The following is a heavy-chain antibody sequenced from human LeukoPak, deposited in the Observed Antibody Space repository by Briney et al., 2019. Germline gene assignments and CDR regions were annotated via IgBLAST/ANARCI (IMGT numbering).Heavy chain of an antibody. Sequence: GGSLRLSCAASGFTFDDYGMSWVRQAPGKGLEWVSAISGSGGSTYYADSVKGRFTISRDNSKNTLYLQMNSLRAEDTAVYYCAKTGTPWYYFDYWGQGTLVTVSS. CDR1: GFTFDDYG. CDR3: AKTGTPWYYFDY. CDR2: ISGSGGST. V-gene: IGHV3-23*01. J-gene: IGHJ4*02. D-gene: IGHD6-13*01.